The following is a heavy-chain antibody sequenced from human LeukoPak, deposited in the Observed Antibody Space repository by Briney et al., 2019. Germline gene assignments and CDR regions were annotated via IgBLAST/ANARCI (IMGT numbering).Heavy chain of an antibody. CDR3: AKAFHIVVVPAAIAFDI. CDR2: ISWNSGSI. Sequence: GGSLRLSCAASGFTFDDYAMHWVRQAPGKGLEWVSGISWNSGSIGYADSVKGRFTISRDNAKNTLYLQMNSLRAEDTAVYYCAKAFHIVVVPAAIAFDIWGQGTMVTVSS. V-gene: IGHV3-9*01. CDR1: GFTFDDYA. J-gene: IGHJ3*02. D-gene: IGHD2-2*01.